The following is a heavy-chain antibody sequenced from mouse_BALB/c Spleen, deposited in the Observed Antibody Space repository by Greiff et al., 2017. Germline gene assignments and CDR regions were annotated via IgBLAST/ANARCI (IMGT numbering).Heavy chain of an antibody. CDR1: GYSFTGYF. CDR3: ARAYYDYDVYYAMDY. CDR2: INPYNGDT. J-gene: IGHJ4*01. Sequence: EVQLQQSGPELVKPGASVKISCKASGYSFTGYFMNWVMQSHGKSLEWIGRINPYNGDTFYNQKFKGKATLTVDKSSSTAHMELRSLASEDSAVYYCARAYYDYDVYYAMDYWGQGTSVTVSS. V-gene: IGHV1-20*02. D-gene: IGHD2-4*01.